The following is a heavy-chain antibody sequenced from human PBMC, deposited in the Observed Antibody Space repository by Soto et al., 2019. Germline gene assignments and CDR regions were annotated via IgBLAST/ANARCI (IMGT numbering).Heavy chain of an antibody. V-gene: IGHV3-23*01. J-gene: IGHJ4*02. CDR2: ISGGGDTT. CDR1: GFTFNNYA. CDR3: AIGRGGWGSLTPRVDF. Sequence: EVQLLESGGGLVQPGGSLRLSCAASGFTFNNYAMTWVRQAPGKGLEWVSAISGGGDTTSYADSVKGRFTVSRDGSKNTLYLQMSSLRAEDTALYYCAIGRGGWGSLTPRVDFWGQGTLVTVSS. D-gene: IGHD3-16*01.